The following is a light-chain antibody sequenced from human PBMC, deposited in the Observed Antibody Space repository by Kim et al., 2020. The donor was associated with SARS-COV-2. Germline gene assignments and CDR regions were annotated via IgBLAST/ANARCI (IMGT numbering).Light chain of an antibody. V-gene: IGKV3-15*01. CDR2: GAS. Sequence: VSPGEKATLSCRASQSVRNDLAWYQQKPGQAPRLLIYGASTRATGIPARFSGSGSGTEFTLTISSLQSEDFAVFYCQQCNDWPLTFGGGTKVDIK. J-gene: IGKJ4*01. CDR3: QQCNDWPLT. CDR1: QSVRND.